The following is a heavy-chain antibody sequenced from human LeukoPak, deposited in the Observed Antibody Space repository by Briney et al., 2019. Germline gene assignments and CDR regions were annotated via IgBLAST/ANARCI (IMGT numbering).Heavy chain of an antibody. J-gene: IGHJ4*02. CDR3: AKDSSVPYGITD. D-gene: IGHD4-17*01. CDR1: GFTFSKYA. Sequence: GGSLRLSCAASGFTFSKYAMSWVRQAPGKGLEWVSAISGSDGNTFYADSVKGRFTISRDNSKNTLSLLMNSLRAEDTALYFCAKDSSVPYGITDWGQGTLVTVSS. CDR2: ISGSDGNT. V-gene: IGHV3-23*01.